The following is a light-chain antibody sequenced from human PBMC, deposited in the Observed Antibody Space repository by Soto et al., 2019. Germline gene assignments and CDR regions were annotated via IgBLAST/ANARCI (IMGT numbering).Light chain of an antibody. CDR3: QQYHNLPPWT. CDR2: GAS. J-gene: IGKJ1*01. CDR1: HDIRSN. V-gene: IGKV3-15*01. Sequence: EIVMTQSPATLSMSPGERATVSCRASHDIRSNLAWYQQRPGQAPRLLIYGASTRATGIPARFSGSGSGTEFTLTISSLQSEDFAVYHCQQYHNLPPWTFGQGTKVEIK.